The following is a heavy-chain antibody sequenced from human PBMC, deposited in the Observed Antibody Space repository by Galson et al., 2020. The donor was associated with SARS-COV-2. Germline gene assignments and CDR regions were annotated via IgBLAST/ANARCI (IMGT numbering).Heavy chain of an antibody. CDR3: AKDGTYYDFWSGYHPTYYYYYMDV. CDR2: IWYDGSNK. D-gene: IGHD3-3*01. J-gene: IGHJ6*03. V-gene: IGHV3-33*06. CDR1: GFTFSSYG. Sequence: QLGESLKISCAASGFTFSSYGMHWVRQAPGKGLEWVAVIWYDGSNKYYADSVKGRFTISRDNSKNTLYLQMNSLRAEDTAVYYCAKDGTYYDFWSGYHPTYYYYYMDVWGKGTTVTVSS.